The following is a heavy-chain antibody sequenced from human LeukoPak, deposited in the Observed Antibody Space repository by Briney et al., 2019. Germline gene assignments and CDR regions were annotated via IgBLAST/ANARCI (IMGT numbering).Heavy chain of an antibody. CDR2: INHSGST. J-gene: IGHJ4*02. CDR3: ACGGDCLDY. D-gene: IGHD2-21*01. CDR1: GGSSSGYY. V-gene: IGHV4-34*01. Sequence: PSETLSLTCAVYGGSSSGYYWSWIRQPPGKGLEWIGEINHSGSTNYNPSLKSRVTISVDTSKNQFSLKLSSVTAADTAVYYCACGGDCLDYWGQGTLVTVSS.